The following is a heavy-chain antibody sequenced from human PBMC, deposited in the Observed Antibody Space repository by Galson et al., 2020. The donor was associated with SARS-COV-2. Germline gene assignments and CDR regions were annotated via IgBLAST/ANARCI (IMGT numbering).Heavy chain of an antibody. D-gene: IGHD3-3*01. CDR3: ARDHSSIFGVVIINDYGMDV. V-gene: IGHV4-61*02. J-gene: IGHJ6*02. Sequence: SETLSLTCTVSGGSISSGSNYWSWIRQPAGQGLEWIGRIYTSGSTNYNPSLKSRVTITVDTSKNQFSLKLSSVTAADTAVYYCARDHSSIFGVVIINDYGMDVWGQGTTVTVSS. CDR1: GGSISSGSNY. CDR2: IYTSGST.